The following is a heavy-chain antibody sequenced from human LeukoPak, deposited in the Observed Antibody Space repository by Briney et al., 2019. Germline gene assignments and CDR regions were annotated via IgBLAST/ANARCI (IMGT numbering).Heavy chain of an antibody. J-gene: IGHJ4*02. Sequence: SETLSLTCTVSGASISSSTYYWGWIRQPPGKGLEWIGSIYSSGITYCNPSLKSRATIFADTSKNQVSLQLSSVTAADTAVYYCAGRPAGYWGQGTLVTVSS. CDR3: AGRPAGY. V-gene: IGHV4-39*01. CDR2: IYSSGIT. CDR1: GASISSSTYY.